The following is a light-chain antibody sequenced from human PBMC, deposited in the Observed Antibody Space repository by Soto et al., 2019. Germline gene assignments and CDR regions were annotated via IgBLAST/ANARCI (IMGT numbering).Light chain of an antibody. Sequence: DIQMTQSPSSLSASVGDIVTITCQASQDISNYLNWYQQKPGKDPKLLIYDASNLETGVPSRFSGSGSGTDFTFTISSLQPEEIATYYCQQYDNLPLTVGGGTKVEIK. CDR2: DAS. CDR3: QQYDNLPLT. CDR1: QDISNY. J-gene: IGKJ4*01. V-gene: IGKV1-33*01.